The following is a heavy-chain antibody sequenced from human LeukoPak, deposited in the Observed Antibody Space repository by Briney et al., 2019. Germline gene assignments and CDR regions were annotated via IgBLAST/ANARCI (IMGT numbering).Heavy chain of an antibody. J-gene: IGHJ3*02. CDR1: GGTFSSYA. V-gene: IGHV1-69*05. CDR2: IIPIFGTA. CDR3: ARDRPQTDYYDSSDALDI. Sequence: GASVKVSCKASGGTFSSYAISWVRQAPGQGLEWMGGIIPIFGTANYAQKFQGRVTITTDESTSTAYMELSSLRSEDTAVYYCARDRPQTDYYDSSDALDIWGQGTMVTVSS. D-gene: IGHD3-22*01.